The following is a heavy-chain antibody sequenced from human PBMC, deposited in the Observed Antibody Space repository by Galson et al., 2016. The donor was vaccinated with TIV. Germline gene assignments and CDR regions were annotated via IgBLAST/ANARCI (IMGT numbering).Heavy chain of an antibody. CDR3: ARRSQLKVAAGFDF. CDR2: IIPILGII. J-gene: IGHJ4*02. CDR1: GGTFINHA. Sequence: SVKVSCKASGGTFINHAFTWVRQAPGQGLEWMGGIIPILGIINYAQKFQGRVTISADKSTDTVSMEPPSLGSADTAVYFCARRSQLKVAAGFDFWGQGTRVTVSS. V-gene: IGHV1-69*10. D-gene: IGHD6-13*01.